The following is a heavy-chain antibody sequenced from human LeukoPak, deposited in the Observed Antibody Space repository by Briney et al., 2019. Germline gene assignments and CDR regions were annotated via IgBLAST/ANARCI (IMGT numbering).Heavy chain of an antibody. CDR1: GXTFGSYW. D-gene: IGHD2-15*01. CDR2: IKKDGSEK. J-gene: IGHJ6*02. Sequence: PGGSLRLSCAASGXTFGSYWMSWVRLTPGKGLEWVANIKKDGSEKYYVDSVKGRFTISRDNSKNTLYLQMSSLRAEDTAVYFCVRGYSFGPYGMDVWGQGTTVTVSS. V-gene: IGHV3-7*05. CDR3: VRGYSFGPYGMDV.